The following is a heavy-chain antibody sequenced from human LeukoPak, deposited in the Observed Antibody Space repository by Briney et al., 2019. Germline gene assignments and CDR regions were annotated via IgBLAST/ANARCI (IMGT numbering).Heavy chain of an antibody. CDR1: GGSISSSSYY. D-gene: IGHD3-10*01. CDR2: IYYSGST. J-gene: IGHJ6*02. CDR3: AREVNYYGSGFYYYYGMDV. Sequence: SETLSLTCTVSGGSISSSSYYWGWIRQPPGQGLEWFGSIYYSGSTYYNPSLKSRVTISVDTSKNQFSLKLSSVTAADTAVYYCAREVNYYGSGFYYYYGMDVWGQGTTVTVSS. V-gene: IGHV4-39*07.